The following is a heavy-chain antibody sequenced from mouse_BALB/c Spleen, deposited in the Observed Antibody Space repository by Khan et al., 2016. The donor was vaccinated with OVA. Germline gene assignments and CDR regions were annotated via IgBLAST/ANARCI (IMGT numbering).Heavy chain of an antibody. D-gene: IGHD2-12*01. CDR3: DLYCYDRAWFAY. Sequence: VQLQESGPGLVAPSQSLSLTCTVTGFSLTSYGVGWVRQPPGKGLEWLGVLWGYGGTNNHYGLITSLRIIKNNSKSQVFLKVNSLQTDDTATYSGDLYCYDRAWFAYWGQGTLVTVSA. CDR1: GFSLTSYG. J-gene: IGHJ3*01. V-gene: IGHV2-3*01. CDR2: LWGYGGT.